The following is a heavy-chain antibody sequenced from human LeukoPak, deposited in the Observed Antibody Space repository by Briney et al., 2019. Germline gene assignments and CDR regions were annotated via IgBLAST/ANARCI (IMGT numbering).Heavy chain of an antibody. J-gene: IGHJ5*02. CDR1: GGSISSYH. Sequence: SETLSLTCTVSGGSISSYHWSWIRQPAGKGLEWIGRIYTSGSTNYNPSLKSRVTMSVDTSKNQFSLKLSSVTAADTAVYYCARGSPPGSGASPARSSTGNWFDPWGQGTLVTVSS. D-gene: IGHD2-2*01. CDR3: ARGSPPGSGASPARSSTGNWFDP. CDR2: IYTSGST. V-gene: IGHV4-4*07.